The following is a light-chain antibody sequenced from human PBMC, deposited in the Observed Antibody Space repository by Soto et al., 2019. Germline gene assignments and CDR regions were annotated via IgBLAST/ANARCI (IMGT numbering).Light chain of an antibody. Sequence: DIQMTQSPSTLSASVGDRVTITCRASQSISSWLAWYQQKPGKAPKVLIYDASSLESGVPSRFSGSGSGTDFTLTISSLQPEDFATYYCQQSYSTPYTFGQGTRLEIK. V-gene: IGKV1-5*01. CDR2: DAS. J-gene: IGKJ5*01. CDR3: QQSYSTPYT. CDR1: QSISSW.